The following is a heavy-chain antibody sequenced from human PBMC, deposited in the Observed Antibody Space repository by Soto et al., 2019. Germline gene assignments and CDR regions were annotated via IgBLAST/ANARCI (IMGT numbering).Heavy chain of an antibody. J-gene: IGHJ4*02. Sequence: QVQLVESGGGVVQPGRSLRLSCAASGFTFSSYAMHWVRQAPGKGLEWVAVISYDGSNKYYADSVKGRFTISRDNSKNPLYLEMNSLGAEGKGVYYWARDFVIGGATRGSEWGQGTLVTVSS. D-gene: IGHD1-26*01. CDR3: ARDFVIGGATRGSE. CDR1: GFTFSSYA. CDR2: ISYDGSNK. V-gene: IGHV3-30-3*01.